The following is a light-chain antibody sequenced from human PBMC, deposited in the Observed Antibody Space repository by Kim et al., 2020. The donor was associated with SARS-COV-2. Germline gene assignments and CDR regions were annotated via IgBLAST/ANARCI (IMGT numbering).Light chain of an antibody. CDR3: SSYTSSSTLG. V-gene: IGLV2-14*03. Sequence: GQSITISCTGTSSDVGGYNYVSWYQQHPGTAPKLMIYDVSNRPSGVSNRFSGSKSGNTASLTISGLQAENEADYYCSSYTSSSTLGFGGGTQLTVL. J-gene: IGLJ2*01. CDR2: DVS. CDR1: SSDVGGYNY.